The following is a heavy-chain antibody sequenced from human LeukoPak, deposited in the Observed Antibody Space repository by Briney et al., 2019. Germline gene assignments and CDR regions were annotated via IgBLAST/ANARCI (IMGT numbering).Heavy chain of an antibody. D-gene: IGHD4-17*01. CDR3: ARDRHDYGDYGSYNWFDP. CDR2: IYTSGST. Sequence: PSETLSLTCTVSGGSISSYYWSWIRQPAGKGLEWIGRIYTSGSTNYNPSLKSRVTMSVDTSKNQFSLKLSSVTAADTAVYYCARDRHDYGDYGSYNWFDPWGQGTLVTVSS. J-gene: IGHJ5*02. CDR1: GGSISSYY. V-gene: IGHV4-4*07.